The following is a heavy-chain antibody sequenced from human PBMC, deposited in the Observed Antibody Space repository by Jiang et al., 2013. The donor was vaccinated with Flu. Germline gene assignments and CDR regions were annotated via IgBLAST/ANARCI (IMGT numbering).Heavy chain of an antibody. Sequence: LRKPGASVKVSCTASAYSFTSYALTWVRQAPGQGLEWMGWINTGNGDPTYAQAFTGRFVFSSDTSVSTAYLHISDLKAEDTAVYYCAREGYYFDTTGSPRSHGLDVWGQGTAVTVSS. D-gene: IGHD3-22*01. V-gene: IGHV7-4-1*02. CDR2: INTGNGDP. CDR3: AREGYYFDTTGSPRSHGLDV. CDR1: AYSFTSYA. J-gene: IGHJ6*02.